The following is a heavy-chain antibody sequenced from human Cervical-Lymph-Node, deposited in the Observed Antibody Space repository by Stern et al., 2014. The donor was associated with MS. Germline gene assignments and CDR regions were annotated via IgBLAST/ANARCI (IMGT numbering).Heavy chain of an antibody. V-gene: IGHV4-34*01. CDR1: GGSFSGYY. Sequence: QVQLQQWGAGLLKPSETLSLTCAVYGGSFSGYYWSWIRQPPGKGLEWIGEINHSGSTNYNPSLKRRVTISVDTSKKQFSLQLKTVTAADTAVYYCARGRRGALYGMDVWGQGTTVTVSS. J-gene: IGHJ6*02. CDR3: ARGRRGALYGMDV. CDR2: INHSGST. D-gene: IGHD1-26*01.